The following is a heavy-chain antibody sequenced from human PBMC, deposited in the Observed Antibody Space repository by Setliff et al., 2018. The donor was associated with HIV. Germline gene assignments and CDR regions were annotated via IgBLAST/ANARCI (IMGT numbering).Heavy chain of an antibody. V-gene: IGHV5-51*01. CDR1: GYSFTSYW. D-gene: IGHD3-10*01. J-gene: IGHJ3*02. CDR2: IYPGDPDT. CDR3: ARPPKSYGPGSDAFDI. Sequence: GEALKISCMGSGYSFTSYWIGWVRQMPGKGLEWMGIIYPGDPDTRYSPSFQGQVTISADKSISTAYLQWSSLKASDTAMYYCARPPKSYGPGSDAFDIWGQGTMVTVSS.